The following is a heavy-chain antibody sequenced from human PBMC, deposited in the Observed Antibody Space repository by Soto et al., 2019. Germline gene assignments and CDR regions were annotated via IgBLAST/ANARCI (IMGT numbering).Heavy chain of an antibody. V-gene: IGHV3-11*06. CDR1: GGSISSGGYY. J-gene: IGHJ6*02. CDR2: ISTRSTYT. CDR3: ARDLAWKRGKVGRYYYGMDV. D-gene: IGHD1-1*01. Sequence: LSLTCTVSGGSISSGGYYWSWVRQTPGKGLDGISYISTRSTYTNYADSVKGRFTISRDNTKNSLYLQMDSLRVEDTAVYYCARDLAWKRGKVGRYYYGMDVWGQGTTVTVSS.